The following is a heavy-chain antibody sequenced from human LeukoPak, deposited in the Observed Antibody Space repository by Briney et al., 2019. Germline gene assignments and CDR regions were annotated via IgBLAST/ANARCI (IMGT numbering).Heavy chain of an antibody. CDR2: ISSSSYT. Sequence: PGGSLRLSCAASGFTFSDYYMSWIRQAPGKGLEWVSYISSSSYTNYADSVKGRFTISRDNAKNSLYLQMNSLRAEDTAVYYCARSIATGSSWYVAWFDPWGQGTLVTVSS. V-gene: IGHV3-11*06. J-gene: IGHJ5*02. CDR1: GFTFSDYY. D-gene: IGHD6-13*01. CDR3: ARSIATGSSWYVAWFDP.